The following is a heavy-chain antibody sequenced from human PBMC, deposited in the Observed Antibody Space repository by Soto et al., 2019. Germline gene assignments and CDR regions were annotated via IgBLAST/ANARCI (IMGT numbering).Heavy chain of an antibody. Sequence: GSGPTLVNPTQTLTLTCTFSGFSLSTSGVCVSWIRQPPGKALEWLALIDWDDNKYYSTSLKTRLTISKDTSKNQVVLTMTNMDPVDTATYYCARIGASGWSWGFDYWGQGTLVTVSS. CDR1: GFSLSTSGVC. D-gene: IGHD6-19*01. J-gene: IGHJ4*02. V-gene: IGHV2-70*01. CDR2: IDWDDNK. CDR3: ARIGASGWSWGFDY.